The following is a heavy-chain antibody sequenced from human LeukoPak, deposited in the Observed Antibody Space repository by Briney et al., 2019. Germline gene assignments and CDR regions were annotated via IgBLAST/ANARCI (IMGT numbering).Heavy chain of an antibody. J-gene: IGHJ6*02. CDR2: INHSGST. CDR3: ARKVAVAGRYYYYYCGMDV. V-gene: IGHV4-34*01. CDR1: GGSFSGYY. D-gene: IGHD6-19*01. Sequence: SETLSLTCAVYGGSFSGYYWSWIRQPPGKGLEWIGEINHSGSTNYNPSLKSRVTISVDTSKNQFSLKLSSVTAADTAVYYCARKVAVAGRYYYYYCGMDVWGQGTTVTVSS.